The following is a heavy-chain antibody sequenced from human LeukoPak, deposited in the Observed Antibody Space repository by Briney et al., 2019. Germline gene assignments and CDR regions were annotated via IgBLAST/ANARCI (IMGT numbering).Heavy chain of an antibody. CDR2: ISAYNGNT. Sequence: ASVKVSCKASRYTFTSYGISWVRQAPGQGHEWMGWISAYNGNTNYAQKLQGRVTMTTDTSTSTAYMELRSLRSDDTAVYYCARENYYDSSGYYGDYYYYYMDVWGKGTTVTVSS. CDR3: ARENYYDSSGYYGDYYYYYMDV. V-gene: IGHV1-18*01. CDR1: RYTFTSYG. D-gene: IGHD3-22*01. J-gene: IGHJ6*03.